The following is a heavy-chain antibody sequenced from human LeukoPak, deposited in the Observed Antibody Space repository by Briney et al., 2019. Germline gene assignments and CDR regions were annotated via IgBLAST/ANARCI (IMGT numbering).Heavy chain of an antibody. CDR1: GYTFTSYA. D-gene: IGHD3-22*01. Sequence: ASVKVSCKASGYTFTSYAMHWVRQAPGQRLEWMGWINAGNGNTKYSQKFQGRVTITRDTSASTAYVELSSLRSEDTAVYYCARAPWDSSGTNWFDPWGQGTLVTVSS. J-gene: IGHJ5*02. CDR2: INAGNGNT. CDR3: ARAPWDSSGTNWFDP. V-gene: IGHV1-3*01.